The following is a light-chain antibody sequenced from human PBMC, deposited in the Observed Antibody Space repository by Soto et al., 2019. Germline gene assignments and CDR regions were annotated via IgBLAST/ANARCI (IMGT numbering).Light chain of an antibody. CDR2: DVS. CDR3: QQYESSTSST. Sequence: DIQMTQSPSTLSASVGERVTITCRASQSISPWMAWYQQKPGKAPRLLIYDVSTLENGVPSRFSGSGSGTEFTLTISSLQPDDFATYYCQQYESSTSSTFGQGTKVDIK. V-gene: IGKV1-5*01. CDR1: QSISPW. J-gene: IGKJ2*02.